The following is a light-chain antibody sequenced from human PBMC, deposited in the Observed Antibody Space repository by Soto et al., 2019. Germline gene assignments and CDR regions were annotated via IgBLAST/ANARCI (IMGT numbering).Light chain of an antibody. Sequence: DIQMTQSPSSLSAFVGDRVTITCRSSQSISTYLNWYHQKPGKAPKLLISAASSLQSGVPSRFSGSGSGTLFTLTISSLQPADFSTDYGQQSYSSPYTFGQGTKLEIK. CDR3: QQSYSSPYT. J-gene: IGKJ2*01. CDR2: AAS. CDR1: QSISTY. V-gene: IGKV1-39*01.